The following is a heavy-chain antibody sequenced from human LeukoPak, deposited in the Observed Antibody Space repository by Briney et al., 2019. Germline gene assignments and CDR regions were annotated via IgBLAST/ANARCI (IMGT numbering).Heavy chain of an antibody. CDR2: IYTSGST. CDR3: ARQVIAAAGYFDY. V-gene: IGHV4-4*09. CDR1: GGSISSYY. D-gene: IGHD6-13*01. Sequence: PETLSLTCTVSGGSISSYYGSWIRQPPGKGLEGIGYIYTSGSTNSNPSRKSRVTISVDTSKNQVSLKLNYVTAADTAVYYRARQVIAAAGYFDYWGQGTLVTVSS. J-gene: IGHJ4*02.